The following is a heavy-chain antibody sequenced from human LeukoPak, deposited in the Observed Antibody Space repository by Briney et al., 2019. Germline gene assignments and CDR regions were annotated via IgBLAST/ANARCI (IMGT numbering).Heavy chain of an antibody. J-gene: IGHJ3*02. CDR2: IIPILNIP. CDR1: GGTFSGSA. V-gene: IGHV1-69*04. CDR3: ARDSSVGNSFGAFDI. D-gene: IGHD1-26*01. Sequence: SVKVSCKASGGTFSGSAISWVRQAPGQGLEWMVRIIPILNIPNYAQKFQGRVTITADKSTSTAYMELNSLRSEDTAVYYCARDSSVGNSFGAFDIWGQGTMVTVSS.